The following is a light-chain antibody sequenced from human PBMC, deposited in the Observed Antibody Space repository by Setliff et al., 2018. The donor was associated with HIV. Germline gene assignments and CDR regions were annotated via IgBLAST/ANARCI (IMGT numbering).Light chain of an antibody. CDR1: RSDVGGYNY. Sequence: QSVLAQAASVSGSPGQSITMSCTGTRSDVGGYNYVSWYQQHPGKAPKLMIYDVSNRPSGVSNRFSGSKSGNTASLTISGLQAEDEADYYCSSYTSTSTLCVFGTGTKVTAL. V-gene: IGLV2-14*03. CDR2: DVS. CDR3: SSYTSTSTLCV. J-gene: IGLJ1*01.